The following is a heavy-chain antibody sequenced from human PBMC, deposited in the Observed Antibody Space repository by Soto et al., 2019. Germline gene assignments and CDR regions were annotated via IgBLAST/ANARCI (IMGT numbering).Heavy chain of an antibody. CDR3: ARDSSCWSGRFDY. V-gene: IGHV3-21*01. J-gene: IGHJ4*02. D-gene: IGHD6-19*01. CDR1: GFTFSSYN. Sequence: EVQLVESGGGLVKPGGSLRLSCAASGFTFSSYNMNWVRQAPGKGLEWVSSISSSSSYIYYADSVKGRFTISRDNSKNSLYLQMNSLRAEDTAVYYCARDSSCWSGRFDYWGQGTLVTVSS. CDR2: ISSSSSYI.